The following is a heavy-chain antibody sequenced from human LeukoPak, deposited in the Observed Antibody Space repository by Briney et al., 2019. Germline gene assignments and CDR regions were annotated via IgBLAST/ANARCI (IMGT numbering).Heavy chain of an antibody. CDR2: INEDGSEK. D-gene: IGHD2-2*01. J-gene: IGHJ4*02. V-gene: IGHV3-7*01. CDR1: GIRFSALW. CDR3: ARDSDAYDY. Sequence: EGSLRLSCVASGIRFSALWMNWVRQAPGKGLELVASINEDGSEKYYVDSVKGRFTISRDNPKKSLYLQLNSLRVDDTAVYFCARDSDAYDYWGQGTLVTVSS.